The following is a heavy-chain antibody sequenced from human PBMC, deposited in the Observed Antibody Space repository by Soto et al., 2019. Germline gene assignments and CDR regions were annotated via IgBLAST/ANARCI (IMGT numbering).Heavy chain of an antibody. J-gene: IGHJ4*02. CDR1: GGSISSGDYY. CDR3: ARDVLYSTSRIDS. CDR2: IYDSGSS. Sequence: QVQLQESGPGLVKPSQTLSLTCTVSGGSISSGDYYWSWIRQPPGKGLEWIGYIYDSGSSYYTPSLRSRVTISVDTSKNQFSLKLSSVTAADTAVYYCARDVLYSTSRIDSWGQGTLVTVSS. V-gene: IGHV4-30-4*01. D-gene: IGHD6-6*01.